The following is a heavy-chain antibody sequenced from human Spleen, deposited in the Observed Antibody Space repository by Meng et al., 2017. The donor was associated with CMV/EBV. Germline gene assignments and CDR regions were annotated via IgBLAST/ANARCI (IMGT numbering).Heavy chain of an antibody. D-gene: IGHD3-16*01. CDR1: GFTFSDYG. CDR3: ASSMGGDYYYYYGMDV. J-gene: IGHJ6*02. V-gene: IGHV3-33*01. CDR2: IWYDGSNK. Sequence: GESLKISCAASGFTFSDYGMHWVRQAPGKGLEWVAVIWYDGSNKYYADSVKGRFTISRDNSKNTLYLQMNSLRAEDTAVYYCASSMGGDYYYYYGMDVWGQGTTVTVSS.